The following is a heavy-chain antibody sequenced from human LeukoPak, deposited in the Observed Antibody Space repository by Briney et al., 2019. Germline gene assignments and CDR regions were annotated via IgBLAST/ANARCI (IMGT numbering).Heavy chain of an antibody. CDR1: GGSISNYY. Sequence: PSETLSLTCSVSGGSISNYYWSWIRQSAGKGLEWIGRFYPSGNTMYNPSLTSRVTMSVDTSQNQFPLNLNSVTAADTAVYYCVRAGTYGVRAVISPDVWGQGTTVTVSS. CDR2: FYPSGNT. J-gene: IGHJ6*02. CDR3: VRAGTYGVRAVISPDV. V-gene: IGHV4-4*07. D-gene: IGHD3-10*01.